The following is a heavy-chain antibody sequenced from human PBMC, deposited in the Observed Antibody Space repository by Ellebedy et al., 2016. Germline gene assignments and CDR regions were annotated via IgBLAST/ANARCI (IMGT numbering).Heavy chain of an antibody. CDR3: ASSYYEFVWGSSS. CDR2: IWYDGSSK. V-gene: IGHV3-33*01. J-gene: IGHJ5*02. D-gene: IGHD3-16*01. Sequence: GGSLRLSXAASGFTFSSYGMHWVRQAPGKGLEWVAVIWYDGSSKYYADSVKGRFIISRDNSKNTLYLQMSSLRAEDTAVYYCASSYYEFVWGSSSWGQGTLVTVSS. CDR1: GFTFSSYG.